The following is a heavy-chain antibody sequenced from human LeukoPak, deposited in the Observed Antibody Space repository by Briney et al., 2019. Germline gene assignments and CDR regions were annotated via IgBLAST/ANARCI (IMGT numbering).Heavy chain of an antibody. V-gene: IGHV3-7*03. D-gene: IGHD5-24*01. CDR3: ARASDPWLQLT. CDR1: GFTFSNYW. CDR2: IKQDGSEK. Sequence: GGSLRLSCAASGFTFSNYWMIWVRQAPGNGLEWVGNIKQDGSEKRYADSVRGRFSISRDNAQTSLYLQMNSLRAEDTAVYYCARASDPWLQLTWGQGTLVTVSS. J-gene: IGHJ5*02.